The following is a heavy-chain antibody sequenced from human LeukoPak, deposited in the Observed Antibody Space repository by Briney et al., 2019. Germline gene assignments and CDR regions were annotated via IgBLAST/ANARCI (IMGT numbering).Heavy chain of an antibody. V-gene: IGHV3-53*01. CDR2: IYSGGST. CDR3: ARETYDSSGYYRFDY. D-gene: IGHD3-22*01. J-gene: IGHJ4*02. Sequence: GESLRLSCAASGFTVSSNYMSWVRQAPGKGLEWVSVIYSGGSTYYADSVKGRFTISRDNSKNTLYLQMNSLRAEDTAVYYCARETYDSSGYYRFDYWGQGTLVTVSS. CDR1: GFTVSSNY.